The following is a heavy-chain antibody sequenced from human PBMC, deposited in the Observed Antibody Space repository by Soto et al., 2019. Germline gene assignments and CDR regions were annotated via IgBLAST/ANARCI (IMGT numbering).Heavy chain of an antibody. CDR2: IYYSGST. Sequence: QLQLQESGPGLVKPSETLSLTCTVSGGSISRSSYYWGWIRQPPGKGLEWIGSIYYSGSTHYNPSLKGRVTISVDTSKIQFSVTVSSVTAADTALYYCATLWFGAADYWGQGTLVTVSS. CDR3: ATLWFGAADY. D-gene: IGHD3-10*01. V-gene: IGHV4-39*01. CDR1: GGSISRSSYY. J-gene: IGHJ4*02.